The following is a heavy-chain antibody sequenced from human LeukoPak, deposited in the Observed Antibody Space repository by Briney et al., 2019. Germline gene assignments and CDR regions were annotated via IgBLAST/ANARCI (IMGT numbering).Heavy chain of an antibody. D-gene: IGHD3-22*01. J-gene: IGHJ4*02. Sequence: ASVKVSCKASGYTFTSYGISWVRQAPGQGLEWMGWISAYNGNTNYAQKLQGRVTMTTDTSTSTAYMELRSLRSDDTAVYYCARVQTYYYDSSGEGFDYWGQGTLVTVSS. CDR2: ISAYNGNT. CDR3: ARVQTYYYDSSGEGFDY. CDR1: GYTFTSYG. V-gene: IGHV1-18*01.